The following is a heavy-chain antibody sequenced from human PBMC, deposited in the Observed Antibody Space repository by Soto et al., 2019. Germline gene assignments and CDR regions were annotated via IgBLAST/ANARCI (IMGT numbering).Heavy chain of an antibody. Sequence: SLRLSCAASVFTLIAYDMHWVRQAEGKGLEWVSALGAADDPYYLVSVKGRFTISRENAKNSLYLQMNNLRAGDTAVYYCARAYSGRLPRRADYYYAMDVWGQGTTVTVSS. D-gene: IGHD2-15*01. CDR3: ARAYSGRLPRRADYYYAMDV. V-gene: IGHV3-13*05. CDR1: VFTLIAYD. J-gene: IGHJ6*02. CDR2: LGAADDP.